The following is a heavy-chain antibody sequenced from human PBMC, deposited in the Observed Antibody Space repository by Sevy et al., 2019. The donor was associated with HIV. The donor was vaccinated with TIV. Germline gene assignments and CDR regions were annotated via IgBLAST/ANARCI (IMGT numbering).Heavy chain of an antibody. D-gene: IGHD2-2*01. V-gene: IGHV3-30-3*01. J-gene: IGHJ5*02. CDR3: AREIIVVVPAAIHH. CDR1: GFTFSSYA. Sequence: GGSLRLSCAASGFTFSSYAMHWVRQAPGKGLEWVAVISYDGSNKYYADSVKGRFTISRDNSKNTLYLQMNSLRAEDTAVYYCAREIIVVVPAAIHHWGQGTLVTVSS. CDR2: ISYDGSNK.